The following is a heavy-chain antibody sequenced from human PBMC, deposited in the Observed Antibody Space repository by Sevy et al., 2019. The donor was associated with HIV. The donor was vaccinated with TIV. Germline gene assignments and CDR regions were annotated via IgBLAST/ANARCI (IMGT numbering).Heavy chain of an antibody. CDR3: ARDCSSTTCLWGLDF. V-gene: IGHV3-9*01. Sequence: GGSLRLSCAASGFNFGDYAMHWVRQVPGKGLEWVSGISWNGVNIGYADSVTGRFTISRDNAKNSLYLQMNSLRVEDTALYYCARDCSSTTCLWGLDFWGQGTTVTVSS. CDR1: GFNFGDYA. J-gene: IGHJ6*02. CDR2: ISWNGVNI. D-gene: IGHD2-2*01.